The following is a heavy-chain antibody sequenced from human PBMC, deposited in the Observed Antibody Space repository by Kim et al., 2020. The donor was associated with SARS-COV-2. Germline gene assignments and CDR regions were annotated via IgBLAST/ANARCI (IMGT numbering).Heavy chain of an antibody. D-gene: IGHD6-13*01. CDR2: ISASAAIT. V-gene: IGHV3-23*01. CDR3: AKAWYGTYDY. Sequence: GGSLRLSCAASGFTFSNYDMSWVRQAPGKGLEWVSLISASAAITYYADSVKGRFTISRDNSKNTVFLQMNSLRAEDTAVYYCAKAWYGTYDYWAQGTLVT. J-gene: IGHJ4*02. CDR1: GFTFSNYD.